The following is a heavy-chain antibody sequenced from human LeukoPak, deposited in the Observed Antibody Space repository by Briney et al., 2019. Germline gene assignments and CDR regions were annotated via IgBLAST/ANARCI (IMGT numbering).Heavy chain of an antibody. Sequence: SQTLSLTCTVSGGSISSGGYYWSWIRQHPGKGLEWIGYIYYSGSTYYNPSLRSRVTISVDTSKNQYSLKLSSVTAADTAVYCCAREALPLYYYDSSGPRGEGAFDIWGQGTMVTVSS. CDR1: GGSISSGGYY. J-gene: IGHJ3*02. V-gene: IGHV4-31*03. CDR3: AREALPLYYYDSSGPRGEGAFDI. CDR2: IYYSGST. D-gene: IGHD3-22*01.